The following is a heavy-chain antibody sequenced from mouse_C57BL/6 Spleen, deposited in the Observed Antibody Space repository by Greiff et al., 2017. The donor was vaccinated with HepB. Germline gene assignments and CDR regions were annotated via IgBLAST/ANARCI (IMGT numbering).Heavy chain of an antibody. CDR1: GYSITSGYD. Sequence: EVQLVESGPGMVKPSQSLSLTCTVTGYSITSGYDWHWIRHFPGNKLEWMGYISYSGSTNYNPSLKSRISITHDTSKNHFFLKLNSVTTEDTATYYCARGHDGYPSGFAYWGQGTLVTVSA. J-gene: IGHJ3*01. D-gene: IGHD2-3*01. CDR3: ARGHDGYPSGFAY. CDR2: ISYSGST. V-gene: IGHV3-1*01.